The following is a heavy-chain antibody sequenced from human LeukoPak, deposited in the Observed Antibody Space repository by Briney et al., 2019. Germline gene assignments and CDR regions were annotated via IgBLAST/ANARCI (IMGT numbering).Heavy chain of an antibody. V-gene: IGHV4-30-4*01. J-gene: IGHJ5*02. CDR3: ATLPLDLLYYDP. D-gene: IGHD2-8*01. Sequence: SQTLSLTCTVSGGSISSGAYYWGWIRQPPGKGLEWIGYIYYSGSNYYNPSIKSRVTISVDTSKNQFSLKLSSVTAADTAVYYCATLPLDLLYYDPWGQGTLVTVSS. CDR2: IYYSGSN. CDR1: GGSISSGAYY.